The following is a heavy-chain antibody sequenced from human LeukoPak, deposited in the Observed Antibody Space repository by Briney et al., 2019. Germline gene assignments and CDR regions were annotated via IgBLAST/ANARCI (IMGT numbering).Heavy chain of an antibody. V-gene: IGHV3-73*01. CDR3: TRHRPRSSSWAPGGARFNA. J-gene: IGHJ5*02. Sequence: PGGSLRLSCAASGFTFSGSAMHWVRQASGKGLEWVGRIRSKANSYATAYAASVKGRFTISRDDSKNTAYLQMNSLKTEDTAVYYCTRHRPRSSSWAPGGARFNAWGQGTLVTVSS. D-gene: IGHD6-13*01. CDR2: IRSKANSYAT. CDR1: GFTFSGSA.